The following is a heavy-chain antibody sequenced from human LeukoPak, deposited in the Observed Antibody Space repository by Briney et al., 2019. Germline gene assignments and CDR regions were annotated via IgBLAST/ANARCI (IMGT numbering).Heavy chain of an antibody. Sequence: GRSLRLSCAASGFTFSSYGVHWVRQAPGKGLEWVAVIWYDGSNKYYADSVKGRFTISRDNSKNTLYLQMNSLRAEDTAVYYCARWGVTKHYYFDYWGQGTLVTVSS. CDR3: ARWGVTKHYYFDY. D-gene: IGHD4-17*01. V-gene: IGHV3-33*01. CDR1: GFTFSSYG. CDR2: IWYDGSNK. J-gene: IGHJ4*02.